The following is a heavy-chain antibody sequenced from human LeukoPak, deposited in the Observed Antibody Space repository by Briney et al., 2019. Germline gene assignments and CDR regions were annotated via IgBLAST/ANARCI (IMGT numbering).Heavy chain of an antibody. D-gene: IGHD2-2*01. CDR2: IRVEIYNI. Sequence: ETLSLTCGVYGGSFSGYYWSWIRQTPGKGRKGFSSIRVEIYNIYYAESVRGRFTISRDNAKKSAYLQMNSLRAEDSAVYYCARSPTVSVGYCSSVTCQADYWGQGTLVTVSS. CDR1: GGSFSGYY. CDR3: ARSPTVSVGYCSSVTCQADY. V-gene: IGHV3-21*01. J-gene: IGHJ4*02.